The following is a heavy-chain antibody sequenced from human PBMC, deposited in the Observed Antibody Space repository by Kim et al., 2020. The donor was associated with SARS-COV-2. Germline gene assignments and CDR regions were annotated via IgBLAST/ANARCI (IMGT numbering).Heavy chain of an antibody. CDR3: ARHNYGDYVYWYFDL. D-gene: IGHD4-17*01. Sequence: PSLKSRVTISVDTSKNQFSLKLSSVTAADTAVYYCARHNYGDYVYWYFDLWGRGTLVTVSS. J-gene: IGHJ2*01. V-gene: IGHV4-39*01.